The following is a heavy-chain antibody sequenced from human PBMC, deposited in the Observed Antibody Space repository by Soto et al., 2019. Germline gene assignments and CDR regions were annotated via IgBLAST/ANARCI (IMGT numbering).Heavy chain of an antibody. CDR1: GYTFTSYY. CDR2: INPSGGST. D-gene: IGHD3-3*01. J-gene: IGHJ6*02. V-gene: IGHV1-46*01. CDR3: ARGSSITIFGVVNYGMDV. Sequence: ASVKVSCKASGYTFTSYYMHWVRQAPGQGLEWMGIINPSGGSTSYAQKFQGRVTMTRDTSTSTVYMELSSLRSEDTAVYYCARGSSITIFGVVNYGMDVWGQGTTVTVSS.